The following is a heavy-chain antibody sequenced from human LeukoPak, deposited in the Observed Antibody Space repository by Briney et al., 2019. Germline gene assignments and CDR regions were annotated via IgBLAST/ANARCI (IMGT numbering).Heavy chain of an antibody. Sequence: GGSLRLSCAASGFTFSSYWMHWVRQAPGKGLVWVSRINSDGRSTIYAESVKGRFTISRHHAKNTLYLQINSLRAEDTAVYYCARELKQWLVPSWFDPWGQGTLVTVSS. J-gene: IGHJ5*02. CDR3: ARELKQWLVPSWFDP. CDR2: INSDGRST. V-gene: IGHV3-74*01. CDR1: GFTFSSYW. D-gene: IGHD6-19*01.